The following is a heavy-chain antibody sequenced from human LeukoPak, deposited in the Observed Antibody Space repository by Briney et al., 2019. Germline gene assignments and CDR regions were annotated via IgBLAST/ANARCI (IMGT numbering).Heavy chain of an antibody. Sequence: PSETLSLTCTVSGGSISSYYRSWIRQPPGKGLEWIGYIYYSGSTNYNPSLKSRVTISVDTSKNQFSLKLSSVTAADTAVYYCARAPGYLVDYWGQGTLVTLSS. D-gene: IGHD1-1*01. V-gene: IGHV4-59*12. J-gene: IGHJ4*02. CDR1: GGSISSYY. CDR2: IYYSGST. CDR3: ARAPGYLVDY.